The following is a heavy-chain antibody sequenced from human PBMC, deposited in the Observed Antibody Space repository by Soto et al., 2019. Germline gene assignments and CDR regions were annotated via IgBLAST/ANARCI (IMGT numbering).Heavy chain of an antibody. CDR2: IYYSGST. Sequence: SETLSLTCTVSGGSISSYYWSWIRQPPGKGLEWIGYIYYSGSTNYNPSLKSRVTISVDTSKNQFSLKLSSVTAADTAVYYCARRTSYDFWSGFYAFDIWGQGTRVTVSS. J-gene: IGHJ3*02. V-gene: IGHV4-59*08. CDR1: GGSISSYY. D-gene: IGHD3-3*01. CDR3: ARRTSYDFWSGFYAFDI.